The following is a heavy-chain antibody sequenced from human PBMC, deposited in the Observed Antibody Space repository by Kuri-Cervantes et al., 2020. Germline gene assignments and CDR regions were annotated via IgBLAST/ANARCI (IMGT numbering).Heavy chain of an antibody. J-gene: IGHJ4*02. V-gene: IGHV5-51*01. D-gene: IGHD3-10*01. CDR3: ARHGITMVRGVDY. Sequence: GGSLRLSCKGSGYSFTSYWIGWVRQMPGKGLEWMGIIYPGDSDTSYSPSFQGQVTISADKSISTAYLQWSSLKASDTAMYYCARHGITMVRGVDYWGQGTLVTVSS. CDR1: GYSFTSYW. CDR2: IYPGDSDT.